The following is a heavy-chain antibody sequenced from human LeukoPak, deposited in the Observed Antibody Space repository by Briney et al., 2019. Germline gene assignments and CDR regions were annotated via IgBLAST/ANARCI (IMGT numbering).Heavy chain of an antibody. Sequence: PSETLSLTCTVSGGSISSHYWSWIRQPPGKGLEWIGYIYYSGSTNYNPSLKSRVTISVDTSKNQFSLKLSSVTAADTAVYYCARDLTYDILTGYLYYYGMDVWGQGTTVTVSS. CDR1: GGSISSHY. CDR2: IYYSGST. V-gene: IGHV4-59*11. CDR3: ARDLTYDILTGYLYYYGMDV. J-gene: IGHJ6*02. D-gene: IGHD3-9*01.